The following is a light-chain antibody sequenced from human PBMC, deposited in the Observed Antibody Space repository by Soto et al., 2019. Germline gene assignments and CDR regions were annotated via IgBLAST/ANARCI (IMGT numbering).Light chain of an antibody. Sequence: EIVMTQSPATLSVSPGERATLSCRASQSVSSNLAWYQQKPGQAPRLLIYGAFTRATGIPARFSGSGSGTEFTLTISSLQSEDFAVYYCQQYNSWPITFGEGTRLEIK. CDR2: GAF. J-gene: IGKJ5*01. V-gene: IGKV3-15*01. CDR3: QQYNSWPIT. CDR1: QSVSSN.